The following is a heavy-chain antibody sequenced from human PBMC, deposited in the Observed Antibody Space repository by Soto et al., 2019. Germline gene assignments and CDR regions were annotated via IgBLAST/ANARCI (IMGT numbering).Heavy chain of an antibody. D-gene: IGHD2-15*01. CDR3: AKDPYYCSGGSCYYDY. Sequence: GGSLRLSCAASGFTFSSYAMSWVRQAPGKGLEWVSAISGSGGSTYYADSVKGRFTISRDNSKNTLYLQMNSLRAEDTAVYYCAKDPYYCSGGSCYYDYWGQGTLVTVSS. CDR2: ISGSGGST. J-gene: IGHJ4*02. V-gene: IGHV3-23*01. CDR1: GFTFSSYA.